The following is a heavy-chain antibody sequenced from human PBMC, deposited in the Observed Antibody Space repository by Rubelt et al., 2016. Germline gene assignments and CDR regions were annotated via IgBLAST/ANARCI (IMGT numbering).Heavy chain of an antibody. J-gene: IGHJ4*02. CDR2: ISSNGGST. V-gene: IGHV3-64D*09. D-gene: IGHD3-10*01. CDR1: GFTFSNAW. Sequence: EVQLVESGGGLVKPGGSLRLSCAASGFTFSNAWMSWVRQAPGKGLEYVSAISSNGGSTYYADSVKGRFTISRDNSKNTLYHQMSSLRAEDTAVYYCVKEGGYRYYGSGKLGYFDYWGQGTLVTVSS. CDR3: VKEGGYRYYGSGKLGYFDY.